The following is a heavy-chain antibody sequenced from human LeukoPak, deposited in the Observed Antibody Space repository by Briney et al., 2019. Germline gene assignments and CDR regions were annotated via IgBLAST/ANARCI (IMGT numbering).Heavy chain of an antibody. CDR1: GYTFTGYY. J-gene: IGHJ4*02. V-gene: IGHV1-2*02. CDR2: INPNSGGT. CDR3: GRDGANSGIGY. Sequence: ASVKVSCKASGYTFTGYYMHWVRQAPGQGLEWMGWINPNSGGTNYAQKFQGRVTMTRDTSISTAFMDLSSLRSDDTAVYYCGRDGANSGIGYWGQGTLVTVSS. D-gene: IGHD7-27*01.